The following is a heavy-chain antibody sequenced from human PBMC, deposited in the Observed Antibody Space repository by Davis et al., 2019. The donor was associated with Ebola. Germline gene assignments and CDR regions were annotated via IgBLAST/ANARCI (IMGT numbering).Heavy chain of an antibody. D-gene: IGHD2-15*01. CDR3: ARDRPYCSGGSCYYYLYGMDV. V-gene: IGHV1-69*13. J-gene: IGHJ6*02. CDR1: GYTFTSYA. CDR2: IIPIFGTA. Sequence: SVKVSCKASGYTFTSYAISWVRQAPGQGLEWMGGIIPIFGTANYAQKFQGRVTITADESTSTAYMELSSLRSEDTAVYYCARDRPYCSGGSCYYYLYGMDVWGQGTTVTVSS.